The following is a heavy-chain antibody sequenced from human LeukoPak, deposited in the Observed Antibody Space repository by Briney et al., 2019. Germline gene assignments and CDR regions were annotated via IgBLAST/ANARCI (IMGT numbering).Heavy chain of an antibody. D-gene: IGHD2-21*02. CDR1: VFTFNNYY. J-gene: IGHJ3*02. CDR3: ARGSCGYGDCYRALNI. V-gene: IGHV3-13*01. CDR2: IHTAGDT. Sequence: GGCLRLSCAASVFTFNNYYMHWVRHTTGEGLEWFLCIHTAGDTHYSGSAKGRFIISRENVKNSLYLQMNSLRAEDTAVYYCARGSCGYGDCYRALNIWGQGTIVTVSS.